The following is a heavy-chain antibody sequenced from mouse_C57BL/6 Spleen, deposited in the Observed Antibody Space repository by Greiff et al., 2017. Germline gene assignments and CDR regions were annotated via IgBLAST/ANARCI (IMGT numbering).Heavy chain of an antibody. V-gene: IGHV1-26*01. CDR1: GYTFTDYY. J-gene: IGHJ2*01. CDR2: INPNNVGT. CDR3: ARYYYGSSYYFDY. Sequence: VQLQQSGPELVKPGASVKISCKASGYTFTDYYMNWVKQSHGKSLEWIGDINPNNVGTSYNQKFKGKATLTVDKSSSTAYMELRSLTSEDSAVYYCARYYYGSSYYFDYWGQGTTLTVSS. D-gene: IGHD1-1*01.